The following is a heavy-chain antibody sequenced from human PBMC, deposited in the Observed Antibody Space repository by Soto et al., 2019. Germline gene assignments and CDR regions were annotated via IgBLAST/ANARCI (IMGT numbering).Heavy chain of an antibody. CDR2: IKEDGSER. V-gene: IGHV3-7*03. J-gene: IGHJ4*02. D-gene: IGHD3-3*01. Sequence: GGSLRLSCAVSGFSFGNYWMSWVRQAPGKGLEWLASIKEDGSERYYLDSVKGRFTISRDNAKDSLSLQMNSLRGEDTAFYYCARDVGPVTIFGEALSGYFDFWGQGTLGTVSS. CDR3: ARDVGPVTIFGEALSGYFDF. CDR1: GFSFGNYW.